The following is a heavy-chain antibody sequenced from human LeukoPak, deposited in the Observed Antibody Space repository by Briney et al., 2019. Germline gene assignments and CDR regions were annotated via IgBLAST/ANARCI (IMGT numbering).Heavy chain of an antibody. D-gene: IGHD6-13*01. Sequence: GASVKVSCKASGYTFTNYYIHWVRQAPGQGLEWMGMINPSGGSTIYAQKFQGRVTMTRDTSISTAYMELSRLRSDDTAVYYCARDTLSTGYSSSWYLVDYWGQGTLVTVSS. J-gene: IGHJ4*02. CDR2: INPSGGST. CDR3: ARDTLSTGYSSSWYLVDY. CDR1: GYTFTNYY. V-gene: IGHV1-46*01.